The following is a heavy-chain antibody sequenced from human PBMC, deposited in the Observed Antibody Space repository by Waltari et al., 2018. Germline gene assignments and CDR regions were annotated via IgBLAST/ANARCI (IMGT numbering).Heavy chain of an antibody. CDR3: ARGLGGSSPFDY. CDR2: INPTNGVT. D-gene: IGHD3-16*01. V-gene: IGHV1-2*02. CDR1: GYSFGGYY. Sequence: QVHLVQSGAEVKKSGASVKVSCKASGYSFGGYYLSWVRPAPGQGLEWMGWINPTNGVTNYAQKFQGRVTMTRDTSINSVYMDLSRLRSDDTAVYFCARGLGGSSPFDYWGRGTLVTVSS. J-gene: IGHJ4*02.